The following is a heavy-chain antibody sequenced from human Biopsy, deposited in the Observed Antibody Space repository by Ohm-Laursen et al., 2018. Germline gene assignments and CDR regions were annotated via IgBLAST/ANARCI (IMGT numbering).Heavy chain of an antibody. V-gene: IGHV1-69*17. J-gene: IGHJ4*02. CDR2: IIAVSVLV. CDR3: ATPFQYYDSWGGYPPFDH. CDR1: GGSFSNYA. D-gene: IGHD3-3*01. Sequence: GSSEKVSCKASGGSFSNYAISWARQAAGEGLEWMGGIIAVSVLVNYAPKCQGRVSITADKCTTAAYMEMSNLKSEDTAVYYCATPFQYYDSWGGYPPFDHWGQGTLVTVSS.